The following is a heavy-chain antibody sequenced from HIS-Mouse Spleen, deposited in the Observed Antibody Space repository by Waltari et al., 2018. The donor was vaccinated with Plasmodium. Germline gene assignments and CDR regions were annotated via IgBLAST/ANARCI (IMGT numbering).Heavy chain of an antibody. CDR1: GGPISSYY. J-gene: IGHJ1*01. CDR3: ARVLGYKAAAGTFVEYFQH. Sequence: QVQLQESGPGLVKPSETLSLTCPVSGGPISSYYWSWIRQPPGQGLEWIGYIYYSGSTNYNPSLKSRVTISVDTSKNQFSLKLSSVTAADTAVYYCARVLGYKAAAGTFVEYFQHWGQGTLVTVSS. V-gene: IGHV4-59*08. CDR2: IYYSGST. D-gene: IGHD6-13*01.